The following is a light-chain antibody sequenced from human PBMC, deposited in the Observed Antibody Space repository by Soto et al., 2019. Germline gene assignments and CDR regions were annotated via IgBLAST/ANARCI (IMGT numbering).Light chain of an antibody. V-gene: IGKV3-11*01. Sequence: EIVLTQSRATLSLSPGERATLSCRASQSVGNYLAWYQQKPGQAPRLLMYDASNRATGIPARFSGSGSGTDFTLTISSLEPEDFAVYYCQQRSNWPPITFGQGTRLEI. CDR2: DAS. CDR1: QSVGNY. CDR3: QQRSNWPPIT. J-gene: IGKJ5*01.